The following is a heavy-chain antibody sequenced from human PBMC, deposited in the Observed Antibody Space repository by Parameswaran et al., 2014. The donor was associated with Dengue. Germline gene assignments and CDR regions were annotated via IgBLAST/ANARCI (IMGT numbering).Heavy chain of an antibody. Sequence: PGKGLEWIGEINHSGSTDYNPSLKSRVTISVDTSKNQFSLKLSSVTAADTAVYYCARSVGFWFDPWGQGTLVTVSS. CDR3: ARSVGFWFDP. D-gene: IGHD2-2*03. V-gene: IGHV4-34*01. CDR2: INHSGST. J-gene: IGHJ5*02.